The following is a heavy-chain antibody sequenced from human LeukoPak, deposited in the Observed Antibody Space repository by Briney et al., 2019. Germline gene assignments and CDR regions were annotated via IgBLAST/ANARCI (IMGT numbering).Heavy chain of an antibody. D-gene: IGHD3-10*01. CDR1: GITFSNYN. CDR2: ITSSSSYT. Sequence: GGSLRLSCAAPGITFSNYNMNWVRQAPGKGLEWISSITSSSSYTFYADSVKGRFTISRDNAKNSLYLQMNSLRAEDTAVYYCARVSSKTMVRGVITKKNYYYYYMDVWGKGTTVTISS. CDR3: ARVSSKTMVRGVITKKNYYYYYMDV. J-gene: IGHJ6*03. V-gene: IGHV3-21*01.